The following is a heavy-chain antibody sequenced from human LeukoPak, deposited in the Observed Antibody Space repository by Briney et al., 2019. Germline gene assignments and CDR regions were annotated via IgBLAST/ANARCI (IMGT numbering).Heavy chain of an antibody. D-gene: IGHD4-17*01. V-gene: IGHV4-59*01. Sequence: SETLSFTGTGSGVSIYCFYWSWLGQPPGKGLEWMGYINYSGNTNYNPSLKRRVTIPVATSKNQFSLRLTSVTAADTAVYYRAREGRQDYVYFDCWGQGTLVTVSS. CDR1: GVSIYCFY. J-gene: IGHJ4*02. CDR3: AREGRQDYVYFDC. CDR2: INYSGNT.